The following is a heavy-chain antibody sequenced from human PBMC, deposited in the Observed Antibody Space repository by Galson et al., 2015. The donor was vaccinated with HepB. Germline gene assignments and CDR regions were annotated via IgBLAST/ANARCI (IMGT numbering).Heavy chain of an antibody. V-gene: IGHV1-3*01. Sequence: SVKVSCKASGYTFTSYAMHWVRQAPGQRLEWMGWINAGNGNTKYSQKFQGRVTITRDTSASTAYMELSSLRSEDTAVYYCARAWGTMVRGVLGYWGQGTLVTVSS. J-gene: IGHJ4*02. CDR3: ARAWGTMVRGVLGY. CDR2: INAGNGNT. D-gene: IGHD3-10*01. CDR1: GYTFTSYA.